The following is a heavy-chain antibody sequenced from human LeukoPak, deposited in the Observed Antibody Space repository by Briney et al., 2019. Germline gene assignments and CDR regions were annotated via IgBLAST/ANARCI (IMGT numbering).Heavy chain of an antibody. V-gene: IGHV4-59*01. CDR3: ARARTGVDV. CDR1: GGSISSYY. J-gene: IGHJ6*02. Sequence: SETLSLTCTVSGGSISSYYWSWIRQPPGKGLEWIGYIYYSGSTNYNPSLKSRVTISVDTSKNQFSLELSSVTAADTAVYYCARARTGVDVWGQGTTVTVSS. D-gene: IGHD1-14*01. CDR2: IYYSGST.